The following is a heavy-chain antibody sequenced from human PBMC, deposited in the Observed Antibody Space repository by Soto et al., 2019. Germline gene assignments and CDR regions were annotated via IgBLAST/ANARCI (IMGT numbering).Heavy chain of an antibody. CDR1: GGTFSSYA. CDR3: ARGRGGTTVTPGWFDP. D-gene: IGHD4-17*01. V-gene: IGHV1-69*13. Sequence: ASVKVSCKASGGTFSSYAISWVRQAPGLGLEWMGGIIPIFGTANYAQKFQGRVTITADESTSTAYMELSSLRSEDTAVYYCARGRGGTTVTPGWFDPWGQGTLVTVSS. J-gene: IGHJ5*02. CDR2: IIPIFGTA.